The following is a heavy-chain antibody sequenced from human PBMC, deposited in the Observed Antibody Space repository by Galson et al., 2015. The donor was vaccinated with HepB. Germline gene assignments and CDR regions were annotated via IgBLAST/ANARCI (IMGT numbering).Heavy chain of an antibody. CDR3: ARDKVVDGFDP. CDR1: GFAFSNYW. V-gene: IGHV3-74*01. J-gene: IGHJ5*02. CDR2: INGDGRTT. Sequence: SLRLSCAASGFAFSNYWMHWVRQAPGKGLTWVSRINGDGRTTTYADSVKGRFTISRDNAKNTLYLQMNSLRVEDTAVYYCARDKVVDGFDPWAREPWSPSPQ.